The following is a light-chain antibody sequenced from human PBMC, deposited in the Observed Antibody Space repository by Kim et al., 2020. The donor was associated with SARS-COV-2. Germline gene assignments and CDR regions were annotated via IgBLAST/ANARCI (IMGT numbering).Light chain of an antibody. Sequence: GQKVTISCSGSSSNIGNNYVPWYQQHPGTAPKLLIYDHNKRPSGIPDRFSGSKSGTSATLGITGLQTGDEADYYCGTWDSSLSAVVFGGGTQLTVL. J-gene: IGLJ2*01. CDR2: DHN. V-gene: IGLV1-51*01. CDR1: SSNIGNNY. CDR3: GTWDSSLSAVV.